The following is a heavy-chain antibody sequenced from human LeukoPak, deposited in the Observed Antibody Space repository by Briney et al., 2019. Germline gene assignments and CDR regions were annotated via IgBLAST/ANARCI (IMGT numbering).Heavy chain of an antibody. V-gene: IGHV3-53*01. D-gene: IGHD2/OR15-2a*01. Sequence: GGSLRLSCAASGFTVSDNYMTWVRQAPGRGLECVSIIYGGSTYYADSVKGRFTISRDNSKNTVYLQMNSLRAEDTAVYYCARDFEGVHRTTNSYTYYYYMDVWGKGTTVIVSS. CDR3: ARDFEGVHRTTNSYTYYYYMDV. CDR2: IYGGST. CDR1: GFTVSDNY. J-gene: IGHJ6*03.